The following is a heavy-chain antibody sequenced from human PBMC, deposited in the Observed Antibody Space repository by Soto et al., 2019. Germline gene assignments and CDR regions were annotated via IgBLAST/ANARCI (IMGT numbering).Heavy chain of an antibody. Sequence: SETLSLTCTVSGGSISSNYWSWIRQPPGKGLEWIGYIYYSGNPNYTPSLKSRVAISVDTSNNQFSLKLSSVTAADTAVYYCARVGPMIYGYMGVWGKGTTVTVSS. CDR1: GGSISSNY. CDR2: IYYSGNP. J-gene: IGHJ6*03. V-gene: IGHV4-59*01. CDR3: ARVGPMIYGYMGV. D-gene: IGHD3-16*01.